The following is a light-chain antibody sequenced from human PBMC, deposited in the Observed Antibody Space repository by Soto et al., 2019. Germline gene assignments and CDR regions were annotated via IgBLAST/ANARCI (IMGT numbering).Light chain of an antibody. CDR3: HLYGTLVIT. CDR2: GTS. J-gene: IGKJ3*01. V-gene: IGKV3-20*01. Sequence: EIVLTQSPGTLSLSPGERATLSCRTSQSVSSSTLAWYQQKPGQAPRLLIYGTSTRTTGIPDRFSGSGSGIDFTLTISRLEPEDFAVYYCHLYGTLVITFGPGTKVDLK. CDR1: QSVSSST.